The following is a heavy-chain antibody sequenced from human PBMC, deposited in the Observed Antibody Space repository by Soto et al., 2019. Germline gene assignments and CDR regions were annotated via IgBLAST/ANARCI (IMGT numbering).Heavy chain of an antibody. CDR1: GFTFSSYS. CDR2: ISSSSSYI. D-gene: IGHD3-3*01. V-gene: IGHV3-21*04. J-gene: IGHJ6*02. CDR3: ARGIFGAAYYYGMDV. Sequence: PGGSLRLSCAASGFTFSSYSMNWVRQAPGKGLEWVSSISSSSSYIYYADSVKGRFTISRDNAKNSLYLQMNSLRAEDTAVYYCARGIFGAAYYYGMDVWGQGTTVTVSS.